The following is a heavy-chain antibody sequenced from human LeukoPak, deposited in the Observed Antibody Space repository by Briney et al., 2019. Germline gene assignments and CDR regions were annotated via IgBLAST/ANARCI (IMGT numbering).Heavy chain of an antibody. V-gene: IGHV4-34*01. CDR1: GGSFSDYY. D-gene: IGHD2-15*01. J-gene: IGHJ6*03. CDR2: INHSGST. Sequence: PSETLSLTCAVYGGSFSDYYWSWIRQPPGKGLEWIGEINHSGSTNYNPSLKSRVTISVDTSKNQFSLKLSSVTAADTAVYYCARVPGTYCSGGSCYFRTYYYYYMDVWGKGTTVTVSS. CDR3: ARVPGTYCSGGSCYFRTYYYYYMDV.